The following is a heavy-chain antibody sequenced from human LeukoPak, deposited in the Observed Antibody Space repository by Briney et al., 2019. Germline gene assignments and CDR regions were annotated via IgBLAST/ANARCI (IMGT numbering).Heavy chain of an antibody. CDR2: INSDGSST. J-gene: IGHJ4*02. V-gene: IGHV3-74*01. Sequence: GESLKISCAASGFTFRSYWMHWVRQAPGEGLVWVSRINSDGSSTSYADSVKGRFTISRDNAKNTLYLQMNSLRAEDTAVYYCARVEVAAAATKPDYWGQGTLVTVSS. D-gene: IGHD6-13*01. CDR3: ARVEVAAAATKPDY. CDR1: GFTFRSYW.